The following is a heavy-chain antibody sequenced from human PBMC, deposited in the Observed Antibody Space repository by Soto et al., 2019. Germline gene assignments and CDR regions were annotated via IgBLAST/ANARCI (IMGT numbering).Heavy chain of an antibody. CDR3: ATNYGYYYYMDV. V-gene: IGHV4-59*08. CDR2: IYYSGST. D-gene: IGHD4-17*01. J-gene: IGHJ6*03. Sequence: SETLSLTCTVSGGSISSYYWSWIRQPPGKGLEWIGYIYYSGSTNYNPSLKSRVTISVDTSKNQFSLKLSSVTAADTAVYYCATNYGYYYYMDVWGKGTTVTVSS. CDR1: GGSISSYY.